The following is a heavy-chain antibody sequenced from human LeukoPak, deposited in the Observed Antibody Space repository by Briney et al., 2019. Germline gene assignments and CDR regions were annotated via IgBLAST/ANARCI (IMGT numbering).Heavy chain of an antibody. D-gene: IGHD3-22*01. CDR2: IYYSGST. V-gene: IGHV4-31*03. Sequence: SETLSLTCTVSGGSISSDGYYWSWIRQHPGKGLEWIGYIYYSGSTYYNPSLKSRVNISVDTSKNQFSLKLSSVTAADTAVYYCARDLGHYYDSSGYYSEGNAFDIWGQGTMVTVSS. CDR1: GGSISSDGYY. J-gene: IGHJ3*02. CDR3: ARDLGHYYDSSGYYSEGNAFDI.